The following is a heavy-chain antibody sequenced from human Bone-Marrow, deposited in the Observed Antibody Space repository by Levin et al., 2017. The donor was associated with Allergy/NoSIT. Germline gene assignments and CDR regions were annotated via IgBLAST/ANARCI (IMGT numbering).Heavy chain of an antibody. CDR2: ISYSGST. CDR1: GGSVNTYNSF. CDR3: AKDTRIVGATAIDY. D-gene: IGHD1-26*01. J-gene: IGHJ4*02. V-gene: IGHV4-61*01. Sequence: SETLSLTCTVSGGSVNTYNSFWSWIRQPPGMGLEWVLYISYSGSTKINPSRKSRVTISVDTSKDQFSLKLSSVTAADTAIYYCAKDTRIVGATAIDYWGQGTLVTVSS.